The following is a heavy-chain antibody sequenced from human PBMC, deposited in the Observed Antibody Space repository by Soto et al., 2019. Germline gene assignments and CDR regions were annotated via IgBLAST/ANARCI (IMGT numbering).Heavy chain of an antibody. CDR1: GASISSSSFY. CDR3: ARELDYAAYPKGGGDYYYGMDV. V-gene: IGHV4-39*02. Sequence: SETLSLTCTVSGASISSSSFYWAWIHQPPGKGLEWIGCVYYSGSTFYNLSLKSRVTITMDTSKNQFSLKLTSVTAADTGVFYCARELDYAAYPKGGGDYYYGMDVWGRGTTVTVSS. CDR2: VYYSGST. D-gene: IGHD4-17*01. J-gene: IGHJ6*02.